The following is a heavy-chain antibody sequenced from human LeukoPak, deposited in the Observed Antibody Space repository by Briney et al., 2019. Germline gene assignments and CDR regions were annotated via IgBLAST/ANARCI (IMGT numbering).Heavy chain of an antibody. D-gene: IGHD3-3*01. J-gene: IGHJ3*02. CDR3: AMEGFDI. CDR2: ISASGHIS. CDR1: GFTFSSYW. V-gene: IGHV3-23*01. Sequence: PGGSLRLSCAASGFTFSSYWMHWVRQAPGKGLEWVSIISASGHISNYAESVKGRFTISRDNSKNTLYLQMNSLRVEDTAIYYCAMEGFDIWGQGTMVTVSS.